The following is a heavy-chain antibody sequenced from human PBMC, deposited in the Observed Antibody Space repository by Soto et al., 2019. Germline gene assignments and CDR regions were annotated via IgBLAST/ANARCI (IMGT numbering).Heavy chain of an antibody. J-gene: IGHJ4*02. Sequence: QVQLLESGGGVVQPGRSLILSCAASGFTFSRHAMHWVRQAPVKGLEWVAVISYDGSEKYYADSVKGRFTISRDSSKNTLYLQMDSLGPEDTAVYYCAREVGGSSPPGWGQGTLVTVFS. CDR2: ISYDGSEK. CDR3: AREVGGSSPPG. D-gene: IGHD6-6*01. V-gene: IGHV3-30-3*01. CDR1: GFTFSRHA.